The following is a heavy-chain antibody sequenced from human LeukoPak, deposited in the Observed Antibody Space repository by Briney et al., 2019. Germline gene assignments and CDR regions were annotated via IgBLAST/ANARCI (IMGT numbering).Heavy chain of an antibody. CDR1: GYSISSGYY. Sequence: SETLSLTCAVSGYSISSGYYWGWIRQPPGKGLEWIGSIYHSGSTYYNPFLKSRVTISVDTSKNQFSLKLSSVTAADTAVYYCAVNSYAKDAFDIWGQGTMVTVSS. V-gene: IGHV4-38-2*01. D-gene: IGHD5-18*01. CDR3: AVNSYAKDAFDI. J-gene: IGHJ3*02. CDR2: IYHSGST.